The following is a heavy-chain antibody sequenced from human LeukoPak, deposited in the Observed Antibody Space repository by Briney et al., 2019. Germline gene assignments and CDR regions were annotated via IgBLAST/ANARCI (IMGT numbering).Heavy chain of an antibody. CDR2: IFHSGSS. Sequence: KPSETLSLTCAVSGGSLSSTNWWSWVRQPSGKGLEWIGEIFHSGSSYYNPSLKSRVTISVDTSKNQFSLKVTSVTAADTAVYYCARRPDYGDSVRSPGAFDIWGQGTMVTVSS. CDR3: ARRPDYGDSVRSPGAFDI. D-gene: IGHD4-17*01. CDR1: GGSLSSTNW. V-gene: IGHV4-4*02. J-gene: IGHJ3*02.